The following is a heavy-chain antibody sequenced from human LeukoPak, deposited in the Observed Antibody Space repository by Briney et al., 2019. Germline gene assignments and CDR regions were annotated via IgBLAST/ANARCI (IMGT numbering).Heavy chain of an antibody. CDR1: GGSISSYY. Sequence: SETLSLTCTVSGGSISSYYWSWIRQPPGKGLEWIGYIYYSGSTYYNPSLKSRVTISVDTSKNQFSLKLSSVTAADTAVYYCARVESGYDSYYFDYWGQGTLVTVSS. D-gene: IGHD5-12*01. CDR2: IYYSGST. V-gene: IGHV4-59*08. CDR3: ARVESGYDSYYFDY. J-gene: IGHJ4*02.